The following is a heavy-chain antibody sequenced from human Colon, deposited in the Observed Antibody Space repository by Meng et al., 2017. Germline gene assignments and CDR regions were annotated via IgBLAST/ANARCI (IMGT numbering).Heavy chain of an antibody. V-gene: IGHV4-30-4*01. CDR1: GGSISGGDYY. J-gene: IGHJ5*02. Sequence: QVQLQESGPGLVKPSQTLSLTCTVFGGSISGGDYYWSWIRQPPGKGLEWIGYVHFSVVHSSPPSLPPPLPLSFPLSRNQFSLRLTSVTSADMAVYYCARVNSDCGGLLFSPGWFSPWGQGTLVTVSS. CDR2: VHFSVVH. CDR3: ARVNSDCGGLLFSPGWFSP. D-gene: IGHD2-21*01.